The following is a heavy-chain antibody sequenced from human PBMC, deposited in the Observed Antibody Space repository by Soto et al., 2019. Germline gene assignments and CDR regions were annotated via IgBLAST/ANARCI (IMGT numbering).Heavy chain of an antibody. CDR2: ISSSSSYI. Sequence: EVQLVESGGGLVKPGGSLRLSCAASGFTFSSYSMNWVRQAPGKGLEWVSSISSSSSYIYYADSVKGRFTISRDNAKNSLYLQMNSLRAEDTAVYYCVMYSSSLFAFDIWGQGTMVTVSS. J-gene: IGHJ3*02. CDR3: VMYSSSLFAFDI. V-gene: IGHV3-21*01. CDR1: GFTFSSYS. D-gene: IGHD6-6*01.